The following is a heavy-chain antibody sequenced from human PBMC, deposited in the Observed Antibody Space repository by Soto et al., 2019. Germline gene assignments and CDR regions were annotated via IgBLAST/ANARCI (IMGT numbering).Heavy chain of an antibody. CDR1: GFNLNTHE. D-gene: IGHD6-19*01. CDR3: VRDQTTGWYGRAFDI. CDR2: LGNSGGTT. V-gene: IGHV3-48*03. Sequence: LRLSCAASGFNLNTHEMNWVRQAPGKGLEWIAYLGNSGGTTFYSDSVKGRFTISRDNAQNSLYLQMNSLRVEDTAVYYCVRDQTTGWYGRAFDIWGQGTVVTVS. J-gene: IGHJ3*02.